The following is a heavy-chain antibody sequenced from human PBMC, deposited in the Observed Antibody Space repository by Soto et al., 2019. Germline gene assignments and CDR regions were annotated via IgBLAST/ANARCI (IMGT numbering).Heavy chain of an antibody. CDR2: IKQDGSEK. J-gene: IGHJ5*02. V-gene: IGHV3-7*01. Sequence: EVQLVESGGGLVQPGGSLRLSCAASGFTFSSYWMSWVRQAPGKGVEWVANIKQDGSEKYYVDSVKGRFTISRDNSKNSLYLQMNSLRAEDTAVYYCARGRRWDYDFWSGYYSDWFDPWGQGTLVTVSS. CDR3: ARGRRWDYDFWSGYYSDWFDP. CDR1: GFTFSSYW. D-gene: IGHD3-3*01.